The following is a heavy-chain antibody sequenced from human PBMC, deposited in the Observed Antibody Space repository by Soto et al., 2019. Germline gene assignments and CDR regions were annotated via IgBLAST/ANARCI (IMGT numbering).Heavy chain of an antibody. J-gene: IGHJ4*02. CDR1: GFTFSSYW. D-gene: IGHD3-9*01. Sequence: GGSLRLSCAASGFTFSSYWMSWVRQAPGKGLEWVANIKQDGSEKYYVDSVKGRFTISRDNAKNSLYLQMNSLRAEDTAVYYCSRVLPPLRYFDWLSPDYWGQGTLVTVSS. CDR3: SRVLPPLRYFDWLSPDY. V-gene: IGHV3-7*04. CDR2: IKQDGSEK.